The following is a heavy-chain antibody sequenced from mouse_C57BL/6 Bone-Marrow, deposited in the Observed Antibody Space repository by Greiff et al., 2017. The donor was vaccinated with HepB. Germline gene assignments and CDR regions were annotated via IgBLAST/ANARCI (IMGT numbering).Heavy chain of an antibody. CDR3: ARRRLRGWFAY. Sequence: VQLQESGAELVKPGASVKISCKASGYAFSSYWMNWVKQRPGKGLEWIGQIYPGDGDTNYNGKFKGKATLTADKSSSTAYMQLSSLTSEDSAVYFCARRRLRGWFAYWGQGTLVTVSA. J-gene: IGHJ3*01. CDR1: GYAFSSYW. D-gene: IGHD2-4*01. CDR2: IYPGDGDT. V-gene: IGHV1-80*01.